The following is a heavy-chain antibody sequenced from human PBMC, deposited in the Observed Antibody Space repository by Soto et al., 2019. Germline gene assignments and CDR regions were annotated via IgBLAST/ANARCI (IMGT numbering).Heavy chain of an antibody. CDR1: GFTFDDYA. CDR3: VKDESINWYSGHFRH. J-gene: IGHJ1*01. V-gene: IGHV3-9*01. D-gene: IGHD6-13*01. CDR2: IKWNSGRI. Sequence: EVQLVESGGGLVQPGRSLRLSCAASGFTFDDYAMHWVRQVPGKGLEWVSGIKWNSGRIGYGDSVKGRFAISRDNAKNSLHLQMNSLSAEDSAFYYGVKDESINWYSGHFRHGGQGTLVTVSS.